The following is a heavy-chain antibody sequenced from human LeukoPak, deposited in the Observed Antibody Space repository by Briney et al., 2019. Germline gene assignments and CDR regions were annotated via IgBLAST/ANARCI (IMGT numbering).Heavy chain of an antibody. CDR2: IRSKGNNYAT. D-gene: IGHD1-26*01. V-gene: IGHV3-73*01. CDR3: SRPGSYSTDDAFDI. J-gene: IGHJ3*02. Sequence: GGSLRLSCAASGFNFSDSAVHWVRQASGKGLEWVGHIRSKGNNYATAYTASVKGRFTISRDDSKSTAHLQMNSLKTEDTAVYYCSRPGSYSTDDAFDIWGQGTMVTVSS. CDR1: GFNFSDSA.